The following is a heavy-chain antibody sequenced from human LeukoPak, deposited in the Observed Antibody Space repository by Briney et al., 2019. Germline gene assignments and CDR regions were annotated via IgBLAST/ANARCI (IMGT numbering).Heavy chain of an antibody. CDR1: GGSISSGDYY. D-gene: IGHD4-23*01. Sequence: SETLSLTCTVSGGSISSGDYYWSWIRQPPGKGLEWIGYIYYSGRTYYNPSLKSRVTISVDTSKNQFSLKLSSVTAADTAVYYCARTFNTVDYYFDYWGQETLVTVSS. CDR3: ARTFNTVDYYFDY. J-gene: IGHJ4*02. CDR2: IYYSGRT. V-gene: IGHV4-30-4*01.